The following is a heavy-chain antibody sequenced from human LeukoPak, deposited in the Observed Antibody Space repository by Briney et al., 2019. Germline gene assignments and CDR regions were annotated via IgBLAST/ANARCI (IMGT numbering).Heavy chain of an antibody. CDR1: GGTFSSYA. CDR2: IIPIFGTA. Sequence: SVKVSCKASGGTFSSYAISWVLQAPGQGLEWMGRIIPIFGTANYAQKFQGRVTITTDESTSTAYMELSSLRSEDTAVYYCARDHLTTVTTYLWFDPWGQGTLVTVSS. V-gene: IGHV1-69*05. CDR3: ARDHLTTVTTYLWFDP. J-gene: IGHJ5*02. D-gene: IGHD4-11*01.